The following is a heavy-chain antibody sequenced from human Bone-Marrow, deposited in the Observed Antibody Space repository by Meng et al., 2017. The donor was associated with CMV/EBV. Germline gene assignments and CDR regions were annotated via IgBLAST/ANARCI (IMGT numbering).Heavy chain of an antibody. J-gene: IGHJ6*02. CDR2: IYYSGST. V-gene: IGHV4-59*01. CDR1: GGSISSYY. CDR3: ARGTHDYGGNYYYYGMDV. Sequence: SETLSLTCTVSGGSISSYYWSWIRQPPGKGLEWIGYIYYSGSTNYNPSLKSRVTISVDTSKNQFSLKLSSVTAADTAVYYCARGTHDYGGNYYYYGMDVWGQGTTVTVSS. D-gene: IGHD4-23*01.